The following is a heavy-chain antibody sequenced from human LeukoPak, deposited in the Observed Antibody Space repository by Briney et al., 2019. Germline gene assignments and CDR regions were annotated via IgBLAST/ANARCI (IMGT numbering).Heavy chain of an antibody. CDR3: ARQTGSGLFILP. D-gene: IGHD3/OR15-3a*01. CDR2: ISYDGSSK. J-gene: IGHJ4*02. V-gene: IGHV3-30*04. Sequence: GGSLRLSCAASGFTFSTYAMHWVRQAPGKGLEWVAVISYDGSSKYYANSVKGRFTISRDNSKNTLYLQMNSLRAEDTAVYYCARQTGSGLFILPGGQGTLVTVSS. CDR1: GFTFSTYA.